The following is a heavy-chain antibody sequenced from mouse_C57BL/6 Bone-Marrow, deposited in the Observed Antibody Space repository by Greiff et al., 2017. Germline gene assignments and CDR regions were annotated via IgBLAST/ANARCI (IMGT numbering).Heavy chain of an antibody. CDR1: GYAFSSSW. CDR3: ARCVVTYYFDY. Sequence: QVQLQQSGPELVKPGASVKISCKASGYAFSSSWMHWVKQRPGKGLEWIGRIYPGDGDPNYNGKFKGKATLTAGKSSSTAYLQLSSLTSEDSAVYFCARCVVTYYFDYWGQGTTLTVSS. J-gene: IGHJ2*01. D-gene: IGHD2-3*01. V-gene: IGHV1-82*01. CDR2: IYPGDGDP.